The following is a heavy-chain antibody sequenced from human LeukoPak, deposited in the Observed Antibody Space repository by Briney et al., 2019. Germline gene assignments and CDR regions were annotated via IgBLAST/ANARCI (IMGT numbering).Heavy chain of an antibody. CDR3: ARDRGSYYEFDY. V-gene: IGHV3-9*01. CDR1: GFTFDDYA. CDR2: ISWNSGSI. Sequence: GGSLRLSCAASGFTFDDYAMHWVRQAPGNGLEWVSGISWNSGSIGYADSVKGRFTISRDNAKNPLYLQMNSLRAEDTAVYYCARDRGSYYEFDYWGQGTLVTVSS. J-gene: IGHJ4*02. D-gene: IGHD1-26*01.